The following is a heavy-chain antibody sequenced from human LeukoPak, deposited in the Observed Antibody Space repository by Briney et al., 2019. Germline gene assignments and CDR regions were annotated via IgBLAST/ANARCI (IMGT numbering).Heavy chain of an antibody. J-gene: IGHJ3*02. Sequence: SETLSLTCTVSGGSISSYYWSWIRQPPGKGLEWIGYIYYSGSTNYNPSLKSRVTISVDTSKNQFSLKLSSVTAADTAVYYCARDLGQWFGELHRGAFDIWGQGTMVTVSS. CDR1: GGSISSYY. D-gene: IGHD3-10*01. CDR2: IYYSGST. V-gene: IGHV4-59*01. CDR3: ARDLGQWFGELHRGAFDI.